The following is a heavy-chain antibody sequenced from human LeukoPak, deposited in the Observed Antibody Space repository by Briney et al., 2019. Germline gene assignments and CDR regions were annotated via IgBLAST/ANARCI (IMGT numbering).Heavy chain of an antibody. Sequence: PSETLSLTCTVSGGSISSYYWSWIRQPPGKGLEWIGSIYYSRSTYYNPSLKSRVTISVDTSKNQFSLKLSSVTAADTAVYYCARHADSGFGQLAFDYWGQGTLVTVSS. J-gene: IGHJ4*02. CDR1: GGSISSYY. V-gene: IGHV4-59*05. D-gene: IGHD3-10*01. CDR2: IYYSRST. CDR3: ARHADSGFGQLAFDY.